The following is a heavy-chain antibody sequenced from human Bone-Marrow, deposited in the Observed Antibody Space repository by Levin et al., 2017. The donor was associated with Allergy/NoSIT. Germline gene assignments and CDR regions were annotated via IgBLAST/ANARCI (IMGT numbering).Heavy chain of an antibody. D-gene: IGHD2-15*01. Sequence: SQTLSLPCSVSGGSIPTSDYYWGWIRQPPGKGLEWLGAIYYGGSTFYNPSLKSRVTITVDTSKNQFSMRLSSVTAADTAKYYCARREVVSLYFDLWGQGTLVTVSS. CDR3: ARREVVSLYFDL. CDR1: GGSIPTSDYY. CDR2: IYYGGST. V-gene: IGHV4-39*01. J-gene: IGHJ4*02.